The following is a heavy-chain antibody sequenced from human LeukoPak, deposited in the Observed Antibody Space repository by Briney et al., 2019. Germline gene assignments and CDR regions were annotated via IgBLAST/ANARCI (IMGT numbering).Heavy chain of an antibody. Sequence: GGSLRLSCAASGFTFSSYWMHWVRQAPGKGLVWVSRINSDGSSTSYADSVKGRFTISRDNAKNTLYLQMNSLRAEDTAVYYCARNYDSSGYYFSPGVWDYWGRGTLVTVSS. CDR1: GFTFSSYW. CDR2: INSDGSST. CDR3: ARNYDSSGYYFSPGVWDY. J-gene: IGHJ4*02. V-gene: IGHV3-74*01. D-gene: IGHD3-22*01.